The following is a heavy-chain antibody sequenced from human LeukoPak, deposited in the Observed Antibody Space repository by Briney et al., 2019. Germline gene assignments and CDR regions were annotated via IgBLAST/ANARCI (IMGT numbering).Heavy chain of an antibody. V-gene: IGHV4-59*08. Sequence: NPSETLSLTCTVSGGSMTYYYWTWIRQPPGKGLEWIGYIYYSGNTNYNPSLKSRVTISVGTSKNQFSLMLGSVTAADTAVFYCARQRGGYVDYWGQGTLVTVSS. CDR2: IYYSGNT. J-gene: IGHJ4*02. CDR3: ARQRGGYVDY. D-gene: IGHD2-15*01. CDR1: GGSMTYYY.